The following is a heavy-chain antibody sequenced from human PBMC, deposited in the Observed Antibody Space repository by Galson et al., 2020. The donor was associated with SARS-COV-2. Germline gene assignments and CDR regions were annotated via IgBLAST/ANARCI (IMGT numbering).Heavy chain of an antibody. Sequence: GGSLRLSCTASGFIFSDYFIDWVRQAPGKGPEWVGRIRNKGRSYSTEYAASVRGRFTLSRDDSRNSVFLQFNSLRTKDTAVYYCIKDDWYSYDYWGQGTLVTVSS. CDR3: IKDDWYSYDY. CDR2: IRNKGRSYST. J-gene: IGHJ4*02. CDR1: GFIFSDYF. V-gene: IGHV3-72*01. D-gene: IGHD3-9*01.